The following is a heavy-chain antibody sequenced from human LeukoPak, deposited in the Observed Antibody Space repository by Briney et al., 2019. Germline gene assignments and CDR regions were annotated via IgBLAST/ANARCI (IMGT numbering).Heavy chain of an antibody. CDR2: VHYNGDT. V-gene: IGHV4-59*01. CDR1: GASISSFY. Sequence: SETLSLTCTVSGASISSFYWSWIRQPPGKGLEWIGYVHYNGDTSYNPSLKSRATISVDTSRNQFSLKLSSVTAADTAVYYCARVAGSVPDYWGQGTLVTVSS. J-gene: IGHJ4*02. CDR3: ARVAGSVPDY. D-gene: IGHD5/OR15-5a*01.